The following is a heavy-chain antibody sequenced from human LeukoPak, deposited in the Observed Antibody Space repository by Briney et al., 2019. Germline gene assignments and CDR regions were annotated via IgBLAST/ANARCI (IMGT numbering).Heavy chain of an antibody. Sequence: GASVKVSCKASGGTFSSYAISWVRQAPGQGLEWMGRIIPILGIANYAQKFQGRVTITADKSTSTAYMELSRLRSDDTAVYYCARVVGSSSVWYYYYYMDVWGKGTTVTVSS. D-gene: IGHD6-6*01. CDR1: GGTFSSYA. J-gene: IGHJ6*03. V-gene: IGHV1-69*04. CDR2: IIPILGIA. CDR3: ARVVGSSSVWYYYYYMDV.